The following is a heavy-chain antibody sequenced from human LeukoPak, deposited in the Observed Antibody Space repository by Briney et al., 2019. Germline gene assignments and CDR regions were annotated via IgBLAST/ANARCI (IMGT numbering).Heavy chain of an antibody. D-gene: IGHD6-13*01. Sequence: GGSLRLSCAASGFTFSDYNMNWVRQAPGKGPEWVSSISSTSGYIYYADSVRGRFTISRDNAENSLSLQMNSLRGEDTAVYYCARGKRGSGTWSFDYWGQGTLVTVSS. CDR1: GFTFSDYN. CDR3: ARGKRGSGTWSFDY. CDR2: ISSTSGYI. V-gene: IGHV3-21*01. J-gene: IGHJ4*02.